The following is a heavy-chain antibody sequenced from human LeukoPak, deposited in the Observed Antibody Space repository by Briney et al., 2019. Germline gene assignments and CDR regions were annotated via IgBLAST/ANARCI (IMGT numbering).Heavy chain of an antibody. Sequence: GRSLRLSCAASGFTFDDYAMHWVRQAPGKGLEWVSGVSWNSGIIGYADSVKGRFTISRDNAMNSLYLQMNSLRAEDTAVYYCATSGSYWGQGTLVTVSS. CDR3: ATSGSY. CDR1: GFTFDDYA. CDR2: VSWNSGII. V-gene: IGHV3-9*01. J-gene: IGHJ4*02. D-gene: IGHD1-26*01.